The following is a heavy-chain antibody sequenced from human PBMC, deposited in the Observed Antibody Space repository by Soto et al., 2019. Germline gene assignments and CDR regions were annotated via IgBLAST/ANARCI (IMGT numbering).Heavy chain of an antibody. CDR3: ARVSGNYYYDSSGYHAFDI. J-gene: IGHJ3*02. D-gene: IGHD3-22*01. CDR1: GYTFTSYY. Sequence: ASVKVSCKASGYTFTSYYMHWVRQAPGQGLERMGIINPSGGSTSYAQKFQGRVTMTRDMSTSTVYMELSSLRSEDTAVYYCARVSGNYYYDSSGYHAFDIWGQGTMVTVSS. CDR2: INPSGGST. V-gene: IGHV1-46*01.